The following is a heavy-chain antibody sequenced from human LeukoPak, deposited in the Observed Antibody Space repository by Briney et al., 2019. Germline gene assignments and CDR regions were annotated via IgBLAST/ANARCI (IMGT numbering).Heavy chain of an antibody. CDR2: MNPNSGNT. V-gene: IGHV1-8*01. D-gene: IGHD5-24*01. CDR3: ARAPRWFQSSGEIDY. J-gene: IGHJ4*02. Sequence: XXXLXXXGWMNPNSGNTGYAQKFQGRVTMTRNTSISTAYMELSSLRSEDTAVYYCARAPRWFQSSGEIDYWGQGTLVTVSS.